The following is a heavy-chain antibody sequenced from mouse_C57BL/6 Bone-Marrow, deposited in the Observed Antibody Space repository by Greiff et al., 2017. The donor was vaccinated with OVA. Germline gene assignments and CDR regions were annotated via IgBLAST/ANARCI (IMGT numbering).Heavy chain of an antibody. Sequence: QVQLQQPGAELVMPGASVKLSCKASGYTFTSYWMHWVKQRPGQGLEWIGEIDPSDSYTNYNQKFKGKSTLTVDKSSSTAYMQLSSVTSEDSAVYYCARWGFTTVPYFDYWGQGTTLTVSS. D-gene: IGHD1-1*01. V-gene: IGHV1-69*01. J-gene: IGHJ2*01. CDR3: ARWGFTTVPYFDY. CDR1: GYTFTSYW. CDR2: IDPSDSYT.